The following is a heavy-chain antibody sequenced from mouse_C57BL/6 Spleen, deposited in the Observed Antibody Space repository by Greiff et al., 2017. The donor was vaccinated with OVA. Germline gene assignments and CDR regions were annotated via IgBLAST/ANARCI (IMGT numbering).Heavy chain of an antibody. CDR1: GYAFTNYL. D-gene: IGHD1-1*02. V-gene: IGHV1-54*01. J-gene: IGHJ1*03. Sequence: VQLQQSGAELVRPGTSVKVSCKASGYAFTNYLIEWVKQRPGQGLEWIGVINPGSGGTNYNEKFKGKATLTADKSSSTAYMQLSSLTSEDSAVYFCARGELSDWYVDVWGTGTTVTVSS. CDR2: INPGSGGT. CDR3: ARGELSDWYVDV.